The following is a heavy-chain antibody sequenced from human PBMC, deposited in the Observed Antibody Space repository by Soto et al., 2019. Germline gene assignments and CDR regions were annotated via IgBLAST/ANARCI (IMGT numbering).Heavy chain of an antibody. Sequence: QVQLVQSGAEVKKPGASVKVSCKASGYTFTNYAFCWVRQAPGQGLEWMGWIGAYNGNTNYPQKLQGRVTITTDTSTSTAYIELRSLCSNDTAVYYCASDLAATGPFDCWGQGTLVTVSS. D-gene: IGHD6-13*01. CDR1: GYTFTNYA. V-gene: IGHV1-18*01. J-gene: IGHJ4*02. CDR3: ASDLAATGPFDC. CDR2: IGAYNGNT.